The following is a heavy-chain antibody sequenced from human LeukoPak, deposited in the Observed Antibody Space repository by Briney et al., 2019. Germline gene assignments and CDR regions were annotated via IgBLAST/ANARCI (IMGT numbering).Heavy chain of an antibody. V-gene: IGHV3-23*01. D-gene: IGHD4-17*01. CDR1: GFTFSSYA. CDR3: AKDRLRTYYFDY. Sequence: GGSLRLSCAASGFTFSSYAMSWVRQAPGKGLEWVSAISGSGGSTYYADSVKGQFTISRDNSKNTLYLQMNSLRAEDTAVYYCAKDRLRTYYFDYWGQGTLVTVSS. J-gene: IGHJ4*02. CDR2: ISGSGGST.